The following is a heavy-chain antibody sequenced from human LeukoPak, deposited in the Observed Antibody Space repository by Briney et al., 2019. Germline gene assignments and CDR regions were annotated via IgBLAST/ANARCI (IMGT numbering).Heavy chain of an antibody. CDR1: GFTFTSYG. Sequence: PGGSLRLSCAASGFTFTSYGMSWVRQAPGKGLDWVSAVSGSGGSTNYADSVTGRFTISRDNSKNTLYLQMNSLRAEDTAVYYCATYSSLNRREFQYWGQGTLLTVSS. CDR2: VSGSGGST. V-gene: IGHV3-23*01. D-gene: IGHD3-22*01. J-gene: IGHJ1*01. CDR3: ATYSSLNRREFQY.